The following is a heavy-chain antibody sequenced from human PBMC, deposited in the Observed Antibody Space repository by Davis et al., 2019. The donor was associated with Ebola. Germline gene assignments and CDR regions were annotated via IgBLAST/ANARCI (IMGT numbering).Heavy chain of an antibody. V-gene: IGHV4-59*01. CDR2: IYYSGST. Sequence: SETLSLTCAVSGGSIRGYYWSWIRQPPGKGLEWIGYIYYSGSTNYNPSLKSRVTISEDTSKNQFSLKLSSVTAADTAVYYCARGWDSSGWKDWGQGTLVTVSS. CDR1: GGSIRGYY. J-gene: IGHJ4*02. D-gene: IGHD6-19*01. CDR3: ARGWDSSGWKD.